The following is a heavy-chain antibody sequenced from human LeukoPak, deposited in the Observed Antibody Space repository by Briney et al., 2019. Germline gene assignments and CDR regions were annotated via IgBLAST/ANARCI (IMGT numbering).Heavy chain of an antibody. V-gene: IGHV3-74*01. J-gene: IGHJ4*02. CDR2: INSDGSST. Sequence: GGSLRLSCAASGFTFSSYWMHWVRQAPGKGLVWVSRINSDGSSTSYADSVKGRFTISRDNTKNTLYLQMNSLRAEDTAVYYCARGGSGWYVGGSFDYWGQGTLVTVSS. CDR1: GFTFSSYW. CDR3: ARGGSGWYVGGSFDY. D-gene: IGHD6-19*01.